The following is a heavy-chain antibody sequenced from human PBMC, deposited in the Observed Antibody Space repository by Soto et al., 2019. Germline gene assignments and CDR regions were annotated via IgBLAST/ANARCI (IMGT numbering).Heavy chain of an antibody. CDR3: AGLITMVRGVIIAGDDAFDI. J-gene: IGHJ3*02. CDR2: ISAYNGNT. D-gene: IGHD3-10*01. V-gene: IGHV1-18*01. Sequence: QVQLVQSGAEVKKPGASVKVSCKASGYTFTSYGISWVRQAPGQGLEWMGWISAYNGNTNYAQKLQGRVTMTTDTSTSTAYMELRGLRSDDTAVYYCAGLITMVRGVIIAGDDAFDIWGQGTMVTVSS. CDR1: GYTFTSYG.